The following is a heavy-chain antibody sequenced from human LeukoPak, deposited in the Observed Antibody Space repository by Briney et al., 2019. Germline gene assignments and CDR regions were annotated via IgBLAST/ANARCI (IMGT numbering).Heavy chain of an antibody. CDR3: AKERSENIVVVVAALDY. V-gene: IGHV3-23*01. CDR1: GFTFSTYA. CDR2: ITGSGRDT. J-gene: IGHJ4*02. Sequence: GGSLGLSCAASGFTFSTYAMNWVRQAPGKRLEWVSSITGSGRDTYYAGSVKGRFTISRDNSKNTLYLQMNSLRAEDTAVYYCAKERSENIVVVVAALDYWGQGTLVTVSS. D-gene: IGHD2-15*01.